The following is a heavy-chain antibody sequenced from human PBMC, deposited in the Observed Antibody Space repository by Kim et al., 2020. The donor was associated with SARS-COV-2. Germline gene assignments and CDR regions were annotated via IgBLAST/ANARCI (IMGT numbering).Heavy chain of an antibody. CDR2: ISTDSGYT. Sequence: ASVKVSCKTSGYTFTTYGLSWVRQAPGQGLEWMGWISTDSGYTKYAQKFQDSVTLTKDTSTSTAYMELRSLISDDTAVYFCARDRDYRFDLWGQGTLVTV. V-gene: IGHV1-18*01. D-gene: IGHD3-16*02. J-gene: IGHJ4*02. CDR3: ARDRDYRFDL. CDR1: GYTFTTYG.